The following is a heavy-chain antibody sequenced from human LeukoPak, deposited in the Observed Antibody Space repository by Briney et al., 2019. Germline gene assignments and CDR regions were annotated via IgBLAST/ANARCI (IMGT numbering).Heavy chain of an antibody. Sequence: GGSLRLSCAASGFTFSSYGMHWVRQAPGKGLEWVAVTSYDGSNKYYADSVKGRFTISRDDSKNTLYLQMNSLRAEDTAVYYCAKDAVGAIADYWGQGTLVTVSS. CDR3: AKDAVGAIADY. J-gene: IGHJ4*02. V-gene: IGHV3-30*18. D-gene: IGHD1-26*01. CDR1: GFTFSSYG. CDR2: TSYDGSNK.